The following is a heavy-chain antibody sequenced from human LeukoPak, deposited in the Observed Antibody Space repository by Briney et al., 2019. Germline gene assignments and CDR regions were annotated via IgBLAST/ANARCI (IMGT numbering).Heavy chain of an antibody. Sequence: SETLSLTCAVSGGSFRGYYWTRIRQPPGKGLEWIGEINHSGSTNYNPSLKSRVTMSVDTSKNQFSLKLSSVTAADTAVYYCANNWSPVYWGQGTLVTVSS. CDR1: GGSFRGYY. CDR2: INHSGST. V-gene: IGHV4-34*01. J-gene: IGHJ4*02. CDR3: ANNWSPVY. D-gene: IGHD1-20*01.